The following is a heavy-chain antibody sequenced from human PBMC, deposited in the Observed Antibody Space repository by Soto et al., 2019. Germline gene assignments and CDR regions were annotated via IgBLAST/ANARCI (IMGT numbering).Heavy chain of an antibody. CDR1: GGSISSYY. Sequence: PSETLSLTCTVSGGSISSYYWSWIRQPPGKGLEWIGYIYYSGSTNYNPSLKSRVTISVDTSKNQFSLKLSSVTAADTAVYYCARGPNYDYVWGSYRPPLYFDYWGQGTLVTVSS. V-gene: IGHV4-59*01. CDR3: ARGPNYDYVWGSYRPPLYFDY. CDR2: IYYSGST. J-gene: IGHJ4*02. D-gene: IGHD3-16*02.